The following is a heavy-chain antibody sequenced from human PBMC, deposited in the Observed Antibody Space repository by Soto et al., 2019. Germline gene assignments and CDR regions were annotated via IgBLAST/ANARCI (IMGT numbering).Heavy chain of an antibody. D-gene: IGHD3-10*01. CDR1: GYTFTAFA. CDR3: ARDGSGYYGSGSYPD. Sequence: QVQLVQSGPEVRKPGASVRVSCKASGYTFTAFAMHWVRQAPGQRPEWMGWINADNGNTRYSQKFQGRVTFTRDKSANKAYLELSSLESDDTDVDYCARDGSGYYGSGSYPDWGQGTLVTVSS. J-gene: IGHJ4*02. V-gene: IGHV1-3*01. CDR2: INADNGNT.